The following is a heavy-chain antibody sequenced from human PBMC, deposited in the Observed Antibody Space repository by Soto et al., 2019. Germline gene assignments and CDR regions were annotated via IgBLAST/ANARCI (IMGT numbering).Heavy chain of an antibody. V-gene: IGHV1-69*12. CDR1: GGTFSSYA. CDR3: ARSWYCGGDCYDYFQH. Sequence: QVQLVQSGAEVKKPGSSVKVSCKASGGTFSSYAISWVRQAPGQGLEWMGGIIPIFGTANYAQKFQGRVTFTADEPPRTAYMDLSSLRSEDTAVYSCARSWYCGGDCYDYFQHWGQGTLVTVSS. J-gene: IGHJ1*01. CDR2: IIPIFGTA. D-gene: IGHD2-21*02.